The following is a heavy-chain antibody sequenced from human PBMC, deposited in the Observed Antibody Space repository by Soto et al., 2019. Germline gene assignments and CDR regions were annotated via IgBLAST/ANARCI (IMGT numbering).Heavy chain of an antibody. V-gene: IGHV3-33*01. J-gene: IGHJ4*02. Sequence: QVQLVESGGGVVQPGRSLRLSCAASGFNFRSYAMHWVRQAPGKGLEWVAIIWDDGSNRYYADSVKGRFTISRDQSRNTVYLQMDSLSAEDTAVYYCARDAGLSPFDYWGPGTLVTVSS. CDR1: GFNFRSYA. CDR3: ARDAGLSPFDY. CDR2: IWDDGSNR.